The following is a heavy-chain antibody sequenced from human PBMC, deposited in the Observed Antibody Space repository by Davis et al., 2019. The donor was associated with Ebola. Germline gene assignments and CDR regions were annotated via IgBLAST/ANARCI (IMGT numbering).Heavy chain of an antibody. CDR1: GGSISSYY. Sequence: SETLSLTCTVSGGSISSYYWSWIRQPPGKGLEWIGYIYYSGSTNYNPSLKSRVTISVDTSKNQFSLKLSSVTAADTAVYYCARNPTYYYDSSGYYARYYFDYWGQGTLVTVSS. D-gene: IGHD3-22*01. CDR3: ARNPTYYYDSSGYYARYYFDY. CDR2: IYYSGST. V-gene: IGHV4-59*08. J-gene: IGHJ4*02.